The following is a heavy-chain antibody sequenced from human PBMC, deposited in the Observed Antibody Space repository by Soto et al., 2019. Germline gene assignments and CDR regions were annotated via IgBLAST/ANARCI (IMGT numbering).Heavy chain of an antibody. CDR3: ARDIRITIFGVVPPMDV. Sequence: ASVKVSCKASGYTFTSYYMHWVRQAPGQGLEWMGIINPSGDSTSYAQKFQGRVTMTRDTSTSTVYMELSSLRSEDTAVYYCARDIRITIFGVVPPMDVWGQGTTVTVSS. J-gene: IGHJ6*02. D-gene: IGHD3-3*01. CDR1: GYTFTSYY. V-gene: IGHV1-46*01. CDR2: INPSGDST.